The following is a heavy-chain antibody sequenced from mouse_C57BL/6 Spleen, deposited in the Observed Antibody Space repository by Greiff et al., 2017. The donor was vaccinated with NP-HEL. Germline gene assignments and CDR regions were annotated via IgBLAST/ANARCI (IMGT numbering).Heavy chain of an antibody. V-gene: IGHV1-26*01. CDR2: INPNNGGT. Sequence: EVQLQQSGPELVKPGASVKISCKASGYTFTDYYMNWVKQSHGKSLEWIGDINPNNGGTSYNQKFKGKATLTVDKSSSTAYMELRSLTSEDSAVYYCARGLLQNWGQGTTLTVSS. CDR3: ARGLLQN. CDR1: GYTFTDYY. D-gene: IGHD1-1*01. J-gene: IGHJ2*01.